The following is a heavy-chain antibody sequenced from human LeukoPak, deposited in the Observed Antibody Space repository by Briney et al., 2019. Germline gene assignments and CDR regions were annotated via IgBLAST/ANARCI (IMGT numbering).Heavy chain of an antibody. D-gene: IGHD3-3*01. Sequence: GGSLRLSCAASGFTFSNFSMNWVRQAPGKGLEWVSYISSSSSTIYYAASVKGRFTISRDNAKNSLYLQMNSLRAEDTAVYYCARDPELWTYYDFWSGYPDFDYWGQGTLVTVSS. V-gene: IGHV3-48*01. CDR2: ISSSSSTI. CDR1: GFTFSNFS. J-gene: IGHJ4*02. CDR3: ARDPELWTYYDFWSGYPDFDY.